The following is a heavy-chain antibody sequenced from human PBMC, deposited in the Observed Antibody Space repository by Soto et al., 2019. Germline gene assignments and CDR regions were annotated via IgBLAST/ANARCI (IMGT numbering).Heavy chain of an antibody. CDR3: ARGGSSEL. CDR1: GGSIVSDKW. D-gene: IGHD6-6*01. J-gene: IGHJ4*02. CDR2: SNHRGST. Sequence: QVKLQESGPGLVKPSGTLSLTCAVSGGSIVSDKWWSWVRQSPGKGLEWLGESNHRGSTIYNPSLKSRVTISVDTSRNQFYLKVKSVTAADTAVYYCARGGSSELWGQGTLVTVSS. V-gene: IGHV4-4*02.